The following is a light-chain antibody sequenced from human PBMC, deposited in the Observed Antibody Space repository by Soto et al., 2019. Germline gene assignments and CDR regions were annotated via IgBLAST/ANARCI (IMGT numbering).Light chain of an antibody. CDR3: HQYYSTPST. Sequence: DIVMTQSPDSLAVSLGERATINCKSSQSVLYSANNKNYLAWYQQKPGQPPKLVIYWASTRESGVPDRFSGSGSETDFTLTISTLQAEDVAVYYCHQYYSTPSTFGQGTKVEIK. V-gene: IGKV4-1*01. CDR2: WAS. J-gene: IGKJ1*01. CDR1: QSVLYSANNKNY.